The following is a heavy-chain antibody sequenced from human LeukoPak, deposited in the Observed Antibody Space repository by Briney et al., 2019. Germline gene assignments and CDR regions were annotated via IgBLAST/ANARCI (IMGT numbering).Heavy chain of an antibody. J-gene: IGHJ4*02. CDR1: GFNFNSYG. D-gene: IGHD3-22*01. V-gene: IGHV3-30*02. CDR3: ANGGYEYDSSGHNYFDY. CDR2: IRYDGSKK. Sequence: GGSLRLSCAASGFNFNSYGMHWVRQAPGKGLEWVAFIRYDGSKKYYADSVKGRFTISRDNSKNTLTLQMNSLRVEDTAVYYCANGGYEYDSSGHNYFDYWGQGTLVTVSS.